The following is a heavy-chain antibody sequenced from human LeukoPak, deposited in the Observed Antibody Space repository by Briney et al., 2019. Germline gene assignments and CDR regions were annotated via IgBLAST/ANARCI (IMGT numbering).Heavy chain of an antibody. J-gene: IGHJ6*02. CDR3: ARGPSDTRPWYWHYYYYYGMDV. CDR2: INHSGST. V-gene: IGHV4-34*01. D-gene: IGHD4/OR15-4a*01. CDR1: GGSISGYY. Sequence: SETLSLTCTVSGGSISGYYWSWIRQPPGKGLEWIGEINHSGSTNYNPSLKSRVTISVDTSKNQFSLKLSSVTAADTAVYYCARGPSDTRPWYWHYYYYYGMDVWGQGTTVTVSS.